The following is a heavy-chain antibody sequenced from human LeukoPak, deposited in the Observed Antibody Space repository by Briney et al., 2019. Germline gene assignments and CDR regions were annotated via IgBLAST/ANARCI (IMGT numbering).Heavy chain of an antibody. V-gene: IGHV3-43*01. J-gene: IGHJ4*02. CDR2: AGWAAGTT. CDR1: GFNFHRYT. Sequence: GGSLRLSCATSGFNFHRYTIHWVRQAPGKGLEWVSLAGWAAGTTYYSDSVRGRFTISRDSGRNSVYLQMNSLTTDDTAFYFCAKELDTMSFDYWGQGALVTVSS. D-gene: IGHD3-10*02. CDR3: AKELDTMSFDY.